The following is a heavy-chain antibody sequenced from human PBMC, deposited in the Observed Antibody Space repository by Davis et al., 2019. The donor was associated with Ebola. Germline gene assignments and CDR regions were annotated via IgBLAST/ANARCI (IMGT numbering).Heavy chain of an antibody. D-gene: IGHD6-13*01. CDR2: IKYDGRTK. Sequence: GALKISCEASGFAFSNFWMSWVRQAPGKGLEWVANIKYDGRTKYYVDSVKGRFTISRDNAKNSLYLQMDSLRADDSAVYYCAGRGGASSEGGTVYWGQGTLVIVSS. CDR1: GFAFSNFW. V-gene: IGHV3-7*01. CDR3: AGRGGASSEGGTVY. J-gene: IGHJ4*02.